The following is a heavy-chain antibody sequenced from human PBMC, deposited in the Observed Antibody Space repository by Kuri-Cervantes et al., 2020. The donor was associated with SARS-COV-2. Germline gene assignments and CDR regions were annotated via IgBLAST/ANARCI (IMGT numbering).Heavy chain of an antibody. CDR3: ARGGIGSWYSPTLDY. D-gene: IGHD2-15*01. CDR1: GFPFDDYV. CDR2: ISWNSGNI. Sequence: SLKISCAASGFPFDDYVMHWVRQAPGKGLEWVSGISWNSGNIGYADSVKGRFTISRDNVKNSLYLQMNSLRAEDMALYYCARGGIGSWYSPTLDYWGQGTLVTVSS. J-gene: IGHJ4*02. V-gene: IGHV3-9*03.